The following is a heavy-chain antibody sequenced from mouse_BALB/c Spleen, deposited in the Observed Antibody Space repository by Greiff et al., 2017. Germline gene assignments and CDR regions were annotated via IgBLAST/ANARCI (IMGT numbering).Heavy chain of an antibody. J-gene: IGHJ4*01. V-gene: IGHV3-8*02. CDR2: ISYSGST. CDR1: GDSITSGY. Sequence: EVKVEESGPSLVKPSQTLSLTCSVTGDSITSGYWNWIRKFPGNKLEYMGYISYSGSTYYNPSLKSRISITRDTSKNQYYLQLNSVTTEDTATYYCARGEYGNLYAMDYWGQGTSVTVSS. D-gene: IGHD2-10*02. CDR3: ARGEYGNLYAMDY.